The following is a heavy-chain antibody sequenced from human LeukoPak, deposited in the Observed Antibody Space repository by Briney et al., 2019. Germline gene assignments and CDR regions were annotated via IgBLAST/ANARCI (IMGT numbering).Heavy chain of an antibody. D-gene: IGHD5-18*01. J-gene: IGHJ4*02. CDR1: GFPFSSYA. CDR2: ISGSGNRT. CDR3: ASAGYSYGAFFD. V-gene: IGHV3-23*01. Sequence: PGGSLRLSCAASGFPFSSYAMSWVRQAPGKGLEWVSAISGSGNRTFYADSVKGRFAISRDNSRNTVFLQMSSLRAGDTAVYYCASAGYSYGAFFDWGQGTLVTVSS.